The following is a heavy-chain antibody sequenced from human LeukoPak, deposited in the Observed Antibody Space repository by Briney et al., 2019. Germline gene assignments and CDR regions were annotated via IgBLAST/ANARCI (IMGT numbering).Heavy chain of an antibody. CDR2: IRYDGSNK. Sequence: GGSLRLSCAASGFTFSSYGMRWVRQAPGKGLEWVAFIRYDGSNKYYADSVKGRFTISRDNSKNTLYLQMNSLRAEDTTVYYCAKGLWFGELEDYWGQGTLVTVSS. J-gene: IGHJ4*02. CDR3: AKGLWFGELEDY. CDR1: GFTFSSYG. V-gene: IGHV3-30*02. D-gene: IGHD3-10*01.